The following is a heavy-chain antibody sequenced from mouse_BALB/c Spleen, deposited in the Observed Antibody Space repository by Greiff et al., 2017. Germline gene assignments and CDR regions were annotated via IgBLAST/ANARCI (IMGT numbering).Heavy chain of an antibody. CDR1: GYTFTSYW. D-gene: IGHD1-1*01. J-gene: IGHJ3*01. Sequence: QVQLKQPGAELVRPGASVKLSCKASGYTFTSYWINWVKQRPGQGLEWIGNIYPSDSYTNYNQKFKDKATLTVDKSSSTAYMQLSSPTSEDSAAYYCTSYYGSSYGFAYWGQGTLVTVSA. V-gene: IGHV1-69*02. CDR2: IYPSDSYT. CDR3: TSYYGSSYGFAY.